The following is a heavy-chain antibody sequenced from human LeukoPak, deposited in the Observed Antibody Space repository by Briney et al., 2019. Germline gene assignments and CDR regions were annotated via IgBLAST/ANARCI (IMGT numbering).Heavy chain of an antibody. V-gene: IGHV4-34*01. Sequence: SETLSLTCAVYGGSFSGYYWSWIRQPPGKGLEWIGEINHSGSTNYNPSLKIPVTISVDTSKNQFSLKLSSVTAADTAVYYCARGLGCSGGSCYPGYWGQGTLVTVSS. CDR3: ARGLGCSGGSCYPGY. D-gene: IGHD2-15*01. CDR2: INHSGST. CDR1: GGSFSGYY. J-gene: IGHJ4*02.